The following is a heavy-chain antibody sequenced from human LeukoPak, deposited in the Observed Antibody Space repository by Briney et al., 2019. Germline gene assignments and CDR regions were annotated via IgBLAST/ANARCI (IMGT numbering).Heavy chain of an antibody. V-gene: IGHV3-74*01. CDR2: ISTDGSST. J-gene: IGHJ3*02. CDR1: GFTFSSYW. Sequence: GGSLRLSCAASGFTFSSYWMHWVRQAPGKGLVWVSRISTDGSSTNSADSVKGRLTISRDNAKNTLYLQMNSLRAEDTAVYYCVRGYSSSSGRAFDMWGQGTMVTVSP. CDR3: VRGYSSSSGRAFDM. D-gene: IGHD6-6*01.